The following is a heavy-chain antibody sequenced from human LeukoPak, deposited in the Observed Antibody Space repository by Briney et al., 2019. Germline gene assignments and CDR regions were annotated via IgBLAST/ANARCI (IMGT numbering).Heavy chain of an antibody. Sequence: TSETLSLTCAVYGGSFSGYYWSWIRQPPGKGLEWIGEINHSGSTNYNPSLKSRVTISVDTSKNQLSLKLSSVTAADTAVYYCARGLGVRGVYYFDYWGQGTLVTVSS. V-gene: IGHV4-34*01. D-gene: IGHD3-10*01. CDR3: ARGLGVRGVYYFDY. CDR1: GGSFSGYY. J-gene: IGHJ4*02. CDR2: INHSGST.